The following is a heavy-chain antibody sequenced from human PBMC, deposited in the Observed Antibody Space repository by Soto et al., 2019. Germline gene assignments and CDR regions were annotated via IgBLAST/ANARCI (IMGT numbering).Heavy chain of an antibody. CDR2: NSGSGGST. J-gene: IGHJ4*02. CDR3: AKDGRRGYCSSSSCPRGFDD. D-gene: IGHD2-2*01. V-gene: IGHV3-23*01. Sequence: GGSLRLSCAAPGFTFSSYAMSWVRQAPGKGLEWVSANSGSGGSTYYADSVKGRFTISRDNSKNTLYLQMNSLRAEDTAVYYCAKDGRRGYCSSSSCPRGFDDWGQGTLVTVSS. CDR1: GFTFSSYA.